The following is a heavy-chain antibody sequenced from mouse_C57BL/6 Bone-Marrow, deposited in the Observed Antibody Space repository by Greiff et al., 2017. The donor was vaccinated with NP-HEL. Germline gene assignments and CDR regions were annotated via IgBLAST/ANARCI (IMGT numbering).Heavy chain of an antibody. Sequence: DVMLVESGGGLVKPGGSLKLSCAASGFTFSSYAMSWVRQTPEKRLEWVATISDGGSYTYYPDNVKGRFTISRDNAKNNLYLQMSHLKSEDTAMYYCAREGYYGTGYFDVWGTGTTVTVSS. V-gene: IGHV5-4*01. D-gene: IGHD1-1*01. CDR1: GFTFSSYA. CDR3: AREGYYGTGYFDV. J-gene: IGHJ1*03. CDR2: ISDGGSYT.